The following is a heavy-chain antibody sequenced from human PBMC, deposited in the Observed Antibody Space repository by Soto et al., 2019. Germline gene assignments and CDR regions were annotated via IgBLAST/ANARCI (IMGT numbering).Heavy chain of an antibody. Sequence: SATLSLSCTFAGGSISSYYWSWIRQPPGKGLEWIGYIYYSGSTNYNPSLKSRVTISVDTSKNQFSLKLSSVTAADTAVYYCARVEREMATIRPFDIWGQGRMVT. V-gene: IGHV4-59*07. J-gene: IGHJ3*02. CDR2: IYYSGST. CDR1: GGSISSYY. D-gene: IGHD5-12*01. CDR3: ARVEREMATIRPFDI.